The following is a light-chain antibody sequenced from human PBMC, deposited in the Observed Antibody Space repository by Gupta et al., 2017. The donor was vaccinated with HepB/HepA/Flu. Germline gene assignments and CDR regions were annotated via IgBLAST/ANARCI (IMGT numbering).Light chain of an antibody. V-gene: IGKV3-11*01. CDR3: QNRSNCPIT. CDR1: QSVSSY. Sequence: EIVLIQSPATLSLSPGERATLSCRASQSVSSYLAWYQQKPGQAPTLLIYDASNRATGVPARFSGSGSGKDFTLTISSREPEDFAVYYCQNRSNCPITFGRGTKVDIK. CDR2: DAS. J-gene: IGKJ4*01.